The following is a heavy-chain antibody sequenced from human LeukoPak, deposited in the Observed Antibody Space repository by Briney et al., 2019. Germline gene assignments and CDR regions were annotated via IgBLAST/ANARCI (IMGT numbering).Heavy chain of an antibody. D-gene: IGHD2-15*01. CDR1: GFTFSIYS. Sequence: PGGSLRLSYVASGFTFSIYSMNWVRQAPGKELEWVSYISRSSSTLYYADSVRGRFTISRDNDKNSLYLQMNSLRAEDTALYFCATYIQRPPGMDVWGQGTTVTVSS. J-gene: IGHJ6*02. CDR2: ISRSSSTL. V-gene: IGHV3-48*01. CDR3: ATYIQRPPGMDV.